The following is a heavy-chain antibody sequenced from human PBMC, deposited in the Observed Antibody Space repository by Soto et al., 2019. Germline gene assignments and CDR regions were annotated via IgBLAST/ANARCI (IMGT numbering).Heavy chain of an antibody. CDR2: IYPDDSET. CDR3: ARLQAAAGDNDLTFDY. V-gene: IGHV5-51*01. D-gene: IGHD6-13*01. CDR1: GYSFLNYW. Sequence: GESLKISCKGSGYSFLNYWIGWVRQMPGKDLEWIGIIYPDDSETRYSPSFQGRVTISVDRSISTAYLQWSSLKASDTAMYYCARLQAAAGDNDLTFDYWGQGALVTVSS. J-gene: IGHJ4*02.